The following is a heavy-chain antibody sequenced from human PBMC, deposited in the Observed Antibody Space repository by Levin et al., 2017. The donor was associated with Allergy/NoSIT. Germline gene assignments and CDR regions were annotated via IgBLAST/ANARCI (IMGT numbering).Heavy chain of an antibody. Sequence: GESLKISCVGSGFTFSSFSINWVRLAPGKGLEWLSYIGSGSSPIYYADSVKGRFTIFRDDVKDALYLQMNSLRPEDTAVYYCARYGGSGFNKWGQGTLVIVSS. J-gene: IGHJ4*02. CDR1: GFTFSSFS. CDR2: IGSGSSPI. CDR3: ARYGGSGFNK. D-gene: IGHD6-19*01. V-gene: IGHV3-48*01.